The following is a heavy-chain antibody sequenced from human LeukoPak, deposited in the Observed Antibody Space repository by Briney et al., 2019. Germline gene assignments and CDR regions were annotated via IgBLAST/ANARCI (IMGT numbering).Heavy chain of an antibody. CDR1: GFTFSSSA. D-gene: IGHD6-19*01. J-gene: IGHJ4*02. V-gene: IGHV3-23*01. CDR2: ISRTGGDT. CDR3: ASAGEWLVDYYFDY. Sequence: PGGSLRLSCGASGFTFSSSAMCWVRQAPGKGLEWVSGISRTGGDTYYADSVKGRFTISRDTSKNTLFLQMNSLRAEDTAVYYCASAGEWLVDYYFDYWGQGTLVTVSS.